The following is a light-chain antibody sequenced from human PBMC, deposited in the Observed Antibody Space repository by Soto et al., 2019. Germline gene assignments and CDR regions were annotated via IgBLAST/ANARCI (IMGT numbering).Light chain of an antibody. Sequence: EIVMTQSPATLSVSPGERATLSCRASQSVRSNLAWYQQKPGQAPRLLIYGASIRATGIPARFSGSGYGTKFTLIISSLQSEDFAVYYCQQYNNWPALTFGGGTKVDIK. CDR3: QQYNNWPALT. CDR1: QSVRSN. CDR2: GAS. V-gene: IGKV3D-15*01. J-gene: IGKJ4*02.